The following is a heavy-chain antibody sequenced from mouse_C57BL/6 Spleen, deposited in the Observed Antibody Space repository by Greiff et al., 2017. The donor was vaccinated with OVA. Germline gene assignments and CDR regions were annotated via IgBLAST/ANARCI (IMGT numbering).Heavy chain of an antibody. CDR1: GYTFTEYT. D-gene: IGHD2-4*01. V-gene: IGHV1-62-2*01. CDR2: FYPGSGSI. J-gene: IGHJ3*01. Sequence: QVQLQQSGAELVKPGASVKLSCKASGYTFTEYTIHWVKQRSGQGLEWIGWFYPGSGSIKYNEKFKDKATLTADKSSSTVYMELSRLTSEDSAVYFCARHEERVWTDYDRGFAYWGQGTLVTVSA. CDR3: ARHEERVWTDYDRGFAY.